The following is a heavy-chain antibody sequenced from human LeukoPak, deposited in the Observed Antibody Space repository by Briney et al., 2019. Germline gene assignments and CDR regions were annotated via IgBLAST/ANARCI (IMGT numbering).Heavy chain of an antibody. CDR1: GFTFSSYW. V-gene: IGHV3-74*01. J-gene: IGHJ4*02. CDR2: IKTDGSST. Sequence: GGSLRLSCAASGFTFSSYWMHWVRQAPGKGLVWVSRIKTDGSSTDYADSVKGRFTISRDNAKNTMYLQMNSLRAEDTAVYYCARDLRTGVYQLLYVARGPFDYWGQGTLVTVSS. CDR3: ARDLRTGVYQLLYVARGPFDY. D-gene: IGHD2-2*02.